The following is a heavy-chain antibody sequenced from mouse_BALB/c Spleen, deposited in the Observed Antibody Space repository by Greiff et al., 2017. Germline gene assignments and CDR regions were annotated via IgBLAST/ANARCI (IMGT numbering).Heavy chain of an antibody. CDR1: GDSITSCY. CDR3: ARSEGSYAMDY. Sequence: EVKLMESGPSLVKPSQTLSLTCSVTGDSITSCYWNWIRKFPGNKLEYMGYISYSGSTYYNPSLKSRISITRETSKNQYYLQLNSVTTEDTATYYCARSEGSYAMDYWGQGTSVTVSS. V-gene: IGHV3-8*02. CDR2: ISYSGST. J-gene: IGHJ4*01.